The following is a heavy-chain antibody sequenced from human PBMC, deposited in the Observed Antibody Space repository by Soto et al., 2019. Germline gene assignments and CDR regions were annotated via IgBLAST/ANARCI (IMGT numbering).Heavy chain of an antibody. J-gene: IGHJ4*02. CDR1: GFTFSHYY. CDR2: ISSSSTYT. CDR3: ERENYGSFDY. D-gene: IGHD3-10*01. V-gene: IGHV3-11*05. Sequence: QVQLVESGGGLVRPGGSLRLSCAVSGFTFSHYYMTWIRQAPGKGLEWVSSISSSSTYTHYADSVKGRFTIFRDNADNSLYLQMNFLRAEDTAVYYCERENYGSFDYWGQGSLVTVSS.